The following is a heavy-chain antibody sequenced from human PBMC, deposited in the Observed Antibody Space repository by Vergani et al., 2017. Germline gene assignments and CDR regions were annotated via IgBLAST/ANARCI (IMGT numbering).Heavy chain of an antibody. V-gene: IGHV4-31*03. J-gene: IGHJ6*02. CDR2: IYYSGST. D-gene: IGHD3-10*01. Sequence: QVQLQESGPGLVKPSQTLSLTCTVSGGSISSGGYYWSWIRQHPGKGLEWIGYIYYSGSTYYNPSLKSRVTISVDTSKNQFSLKLSSVTAADTAVYYGARGGFIVRGYYYYGMDVWGQGTTVTVSS. CDR1: GGSISSGGYY. CDR3: ARGGFIVRGYYYYGMDV.